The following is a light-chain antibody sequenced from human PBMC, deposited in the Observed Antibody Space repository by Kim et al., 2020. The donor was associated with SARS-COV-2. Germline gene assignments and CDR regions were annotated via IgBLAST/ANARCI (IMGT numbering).Light chain of an antibody. CDR3: QAWDSSTAGV. V-gene: IGLV3-1*01. J-gene: IGLJ1*01. CDR2: QDS. CDR1: KLGDKY. Sequence: SSSLPPPPSFSFSPFPPSRLTCSVDKLGDKYSCWYQQKPGQSPVLVIYQDSKRPSGIPERFSGSNSGNTATLNISGTQAMDEADYYCQAWDSSTAGVFGTGTKVTVL.